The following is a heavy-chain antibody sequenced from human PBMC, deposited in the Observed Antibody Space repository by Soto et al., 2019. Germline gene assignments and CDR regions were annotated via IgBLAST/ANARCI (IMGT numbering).Heavy chain of an antibody. V-gene: IGHV3-49*03. D-gene: IGHD2-2*01. Sequence: EVQLVEAGGGLVQTGRSLRLSCTASGFTFGDYAMRWFRQAPGKGLEWVGFIRSKAYGGTTEYAASVKGRFTISRDDSKIIAYLQMSSLKTEDTAVYYCTRDLGGCSSTSCYVDYWGQGTLVTVSS. CDR1: GFTFGDYA. CDR3: TRDLGGCSSTSCYVDY. CDR2: IRSKAYGGTT. J-gene: IGHJ4*02.